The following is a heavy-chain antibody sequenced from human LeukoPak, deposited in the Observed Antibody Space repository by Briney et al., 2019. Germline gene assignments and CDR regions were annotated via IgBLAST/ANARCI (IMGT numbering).Heavy chain of an antibody. Sequence: GGSLRLSCAASGFTFSSYAMHWVRQAPGKGLEWVAVISYDGSNKYYADSVKGRFTISRDNSKNTLYLQMNSLRAEDTAVYYCAKGLRYFDWLSFFDYWGQGTLVTVSS. CDR2: ISYDGSNK. CDR1: GFTFSSYA. J-gene: IGHJ4*02. CDR3: AKGLRYFDWLSFFDY. V-gene: IGHV3-30-3*01. D-gene: IGHD3-9*01.